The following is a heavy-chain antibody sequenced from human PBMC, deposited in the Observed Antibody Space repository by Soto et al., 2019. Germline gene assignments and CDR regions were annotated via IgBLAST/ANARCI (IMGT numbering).Heavy chain of an antibody. CDR2: IYPGDSDT. J-gene: IGHJ6*02. D-gene: IGHD6-19*01. Sequence: PGESLKISCKGSGYSFTSYWIGWVRQMPGKGLEWMGIIYPGDSDTRYSPSFQGQVTISADKSISTAYLQWSSLKASDTAMYYCARHVSSSGWNYYGMDVWGQGTTVTVSS. CDR3: ARHVSSSGWNYYGMDV. CDR1: GYSFTSYW. V-gene: IGHV5-51*01.